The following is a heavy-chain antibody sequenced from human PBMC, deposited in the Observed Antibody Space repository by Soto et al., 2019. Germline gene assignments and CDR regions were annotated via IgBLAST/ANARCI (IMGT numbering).Heavy chain of an antibody. V-gene: IGHV3-23*01. Sequence: GGSLGLSCPASGFTFSSYAMGWVRQAPGKGLEWVSAISGSGGSTYYADSVKGRFTISRDNSKNTLYLQMNSLRAEDTAVYYCAKGYERSSWYVGMDVWGQGTTVTVSS. CDR3: AKGYERSSWYVGMDV. D-gene: IGHD6-13*01. J-gene: IGHJ6*02. CDR2: ISGSGGST. CDR1: GFTFSSYA.